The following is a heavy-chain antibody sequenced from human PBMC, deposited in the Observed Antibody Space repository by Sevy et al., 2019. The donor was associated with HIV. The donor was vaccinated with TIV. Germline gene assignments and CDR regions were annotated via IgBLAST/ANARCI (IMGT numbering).Heavy chain of an antibody. CDR2: IWSDGAYQ. Sequence: GGSLRLSCAATRFTFSNYAMHWVRQAPGKGMEWVAIIWSDGAYQYHGDSVKGRFTSSRDNSKNTLYLQMNNVRVEDTAVYYCARGGYYYDNAAYYALDSWGQGTLVTVSS. V-gene: IGHV3-33*01. J-gene: IGHJ4*02. CDR1: RFTFSNYA. D-gene: IGHD3-22*01. CDR3: ARGGYYYDNAAYYALDS.